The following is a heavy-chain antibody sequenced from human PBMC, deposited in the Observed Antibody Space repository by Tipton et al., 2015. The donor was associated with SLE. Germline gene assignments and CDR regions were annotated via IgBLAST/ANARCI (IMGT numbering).Heavy chain of an antibody. Sequence: TLSLTCTVSGYSISSGSYFWSWIRQPAGKGLGWIGRIYASGYTNYNPSLKSRVTMSVDTSKNQFSLKLSSVTAADTALYYCAGSPFYDFWRNSWGQGTLVSVSS. CDR1: GYSISSGSYF. CDR2: IYASGYT. D-gene: IGHD3-3*01. V-gene: IGHV4-61*02. J-gene: IGHJ5*02. CDR3: AGSPFYDFWRNS.